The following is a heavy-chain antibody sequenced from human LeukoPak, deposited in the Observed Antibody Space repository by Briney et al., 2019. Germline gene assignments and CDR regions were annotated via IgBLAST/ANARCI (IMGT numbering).Heavy chain of an antibody. CDR1: GYTFTSYG. CDR3: ARAAAGSDAFDI. V-gene: IGHV1-8*02. Sequence: ASVKVSCKASGYTFTSYGISWVRQAPGQGLEWMGWMNPNSGNTGYAQKFQGRVTMTRNTSVSTAYMELSSLRSEDTAVYYCARAAAGSDAFDIWGQGTMVTVSS. CDR2: MNPNSGNT. J-gene: IGHJ3*02. D-gene: IGHD6-13*01.